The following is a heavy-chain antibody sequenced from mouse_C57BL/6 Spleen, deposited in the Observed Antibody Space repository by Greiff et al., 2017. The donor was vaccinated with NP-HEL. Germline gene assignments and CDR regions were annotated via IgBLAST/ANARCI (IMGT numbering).Heavy chain of an antibody. J-gene: IGHJ4*01. CDR1: GYTFTSYW. D-gene: IGHD2-4*01. CDR2: IYPGSGST. CDR3: ARGDYAEAMDY. Sequence: QVQLQQPGAELVKPGASVKMSCKASGYTFTSYWITWVKQRPGQGLEWIGDIYPGSGSTNYNEKFKSKATLTVDTSSSTAYVQLSSLTSEDSAVYYCARGDYAEAMDYWGQGTSVTVSS. V-gene: IGHV1-55*01.